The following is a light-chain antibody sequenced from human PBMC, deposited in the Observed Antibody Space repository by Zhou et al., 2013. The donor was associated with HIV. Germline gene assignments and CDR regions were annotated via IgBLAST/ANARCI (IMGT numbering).Light chain of an antibody. CDR1: QGISSW. J-gene: IGKJ4*01. V-gene: IGKV1-12*01. Sequence: DIQMTQSPSSVSASVGDRVTITCRASQGISSWLVWYQQKPEKAPKILIYAASSLQSGVPSRFSGSGSGTDFTLTISTLQPEDFATYYCLQANSFPLTFGGGTKVEIK. CDR2: AAS. CDR3: LQANSFPLT.